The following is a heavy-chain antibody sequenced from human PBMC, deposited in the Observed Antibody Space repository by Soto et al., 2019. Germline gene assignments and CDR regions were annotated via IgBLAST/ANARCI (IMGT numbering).Heavy chain of an antibody. CDR1: GGSISSGGYY. CDR3: ARQWGVNNWFDP. Sequence: SETLSLTCTVSGGSISSGGYYWSWIRQHPGKGLEWIGYIYYSGSAYYNPSLKSRVTISVDTSKNQFSLKLSSVTAADTAVYYCARQWGVNNWFDPWGQGTLVTVSS. D-gene: IGHD3-16*01. J-gene: IGHJ5*02. V-gene: IGHV4-31*03. CDR2: IYYSGSA.